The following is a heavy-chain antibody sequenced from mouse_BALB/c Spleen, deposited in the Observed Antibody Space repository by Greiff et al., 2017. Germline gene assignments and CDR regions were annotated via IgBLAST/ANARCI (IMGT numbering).Heavy chain of an antibody. CDR3: ARKVYYYGSSYGYAMDY. Sequence: QVQLQQSGAELVRPGTSVKVSCKASGYAFTNYLIEWVKQRPGQGLEWIGVINPGSGGTNYNEKFKGKATLTADKSSSTAYMQLSSLTSDDSAVYFCARKVYYYGSSYGYAMDYWGQGTSVTVSS. CDR2: INPGSGGT. J-gene: IGHJ4*01. CDR1: GYAFTNYL. V-gene: IGHV1-54*01. D-gene: IGHD1-1*01.